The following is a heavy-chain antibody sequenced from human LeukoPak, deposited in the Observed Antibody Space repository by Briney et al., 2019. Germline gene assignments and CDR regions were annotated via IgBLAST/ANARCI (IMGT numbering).Heavy chain of an antibody. CDR2: ISGSGGST. CDR1: GFTFSSYA. Sequence: GGSLRLSCAASGFTFSSYAMSWVRQAPGKGLEWVSAISGSGGSTYYADSVKGRFTISRDNSKNTLYLQMDSLRAEDTAVYYCAPRRYFDWPAIDYWGQGTLVTVSS. D-gene: IGHD3-9*01. V-gene: IGHV3-23*01. CDR3: APRRYFDWPAIDY. J-gene: IGHJ4*02.